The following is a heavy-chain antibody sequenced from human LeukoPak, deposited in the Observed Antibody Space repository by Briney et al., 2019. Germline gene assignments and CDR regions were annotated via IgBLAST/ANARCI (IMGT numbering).Heavy chain of an antibody. V-gene: IGHV3-49*03. CDR3: TRVQAAAGRRDFDY. Sequence: GRSLRLSCTASGSTFGDYAMSWFRQAPGKGLEWVGFIRSKAYGGTTEYAASVKGRFTISRDDSKSIAYLQMNSLKTEDTAVYYCTRVQAAAGRRDFDYWGQGTLVTVSS. CDR2: IRSKAYGGTT. J-gene: IGHJ4*02. CDR1: GSTFGDYA. D-gene: IGHD6-13*01.